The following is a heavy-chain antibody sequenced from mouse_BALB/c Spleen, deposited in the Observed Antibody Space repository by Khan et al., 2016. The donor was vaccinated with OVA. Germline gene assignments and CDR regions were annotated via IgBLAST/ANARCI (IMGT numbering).Heavy chain of an antibody. CDR3: ARGGYGSFAY. V-gene: IGHV1-7*01. CDR1: GYTFTSYW. Sequence: QVQLQQSGAELAKPGASVKMSCKASGYTFTSYWMHWVKQRPGQGLEWIGYINPSTVYTEYTQKFKDKATLTADKSSSTAYMQLSSLTSEDSAVYYCARGGYGSFAYWGQGTLVTVSA. CDR2: INPSTVYT. J-gene: IGHJ3*01. D-gene: IGHD2-2*01.